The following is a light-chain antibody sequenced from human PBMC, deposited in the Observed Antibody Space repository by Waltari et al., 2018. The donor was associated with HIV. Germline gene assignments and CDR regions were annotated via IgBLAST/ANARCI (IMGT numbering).Light chain of an antibody. CDR3: KSRDSSGNHVL. J-gene: IGLJ2*01. CDR2: GKN. V-gene: IGLV3-19*01. Sequence: SSALTQDATVSVALGQTVRITCQGDTLITYSSSWYQQKPGQAPVLVIVGKNNRTSGIPDRLSGSTSGNTASLTITGAQAEEEADYYCKSRDSSGNHVLFGGGTKLTVL. CDR1: TLITYS.